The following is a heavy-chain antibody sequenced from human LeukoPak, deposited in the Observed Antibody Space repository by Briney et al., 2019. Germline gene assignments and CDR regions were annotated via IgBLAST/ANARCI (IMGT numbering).Heavy chain of an antibody. CDR1: GYSISSGYY. D-gene: IGHD3-22*01. CDR2: IYHSGST. J-gene: IGHJ2*01. V-gene: IGHV4-38-2*02. CDR3: ARLRHYYDSSGYSQTDWYFDL. Sequence: SETLSLTCTVSGYSISSGYYWGWIRQPPGKGLEWIGSIYHSGSTYYNPSLKSRVTISVDTSKNQFSLKLSSVTAADTAVYYCARLRHYYDSSGYSQTDWYFDLWGRGTLVTVSS.